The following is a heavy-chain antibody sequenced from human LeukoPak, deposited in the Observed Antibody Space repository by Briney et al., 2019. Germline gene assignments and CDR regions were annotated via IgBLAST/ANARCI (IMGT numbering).Heavy chain of an antibody. V-gene: IGHV3-21*01. CDR2: ISSSSRYM. CDR3: ARGYCSGGSCYGGLGDYYYYYMDV. D-gene: IGHD2-15*01. CDR1: GFTFSIYS. Sequence: GGSLRLSCAAPGFTFSIYSMNWVRQAPGKGLEWVSSISSSSRYMYYADSVKGRFTISRDNAKSSLYLQMNSLRAEDTAVYYCARGYCSGGSCYGGLGDYYYYYMDVWGKGTTVTVSS. J-gene: IGHJ6*03.